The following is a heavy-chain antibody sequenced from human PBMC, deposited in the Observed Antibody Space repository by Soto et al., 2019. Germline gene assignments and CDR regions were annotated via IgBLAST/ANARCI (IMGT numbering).Heavy chain of an antibody. CDR1: GFPFSGSA. J-gene: IGHJ6*02. D-gene: IGHD3-3*01. V-gene: IGHV3-73*01. Sequence: PGGSLRLSCAASGFPFSGSAMHWVRQASGKGLEWVGRIRSKANSYATAYAASVKGRFTISRDDSKNTAYLQMNSLKTEDTAVYYCTSSDFWSGYYTGSYYGMDVWGQGITVTVSS. CDR2: IRSKANSYAT. CDR3: TSSDFWSGYYTGSYYGMDV.